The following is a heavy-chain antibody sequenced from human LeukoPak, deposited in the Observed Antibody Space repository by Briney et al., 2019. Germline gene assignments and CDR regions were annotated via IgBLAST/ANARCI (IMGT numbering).Heavy chain of an antibody. Sequence: SETLSLTCTVSGGSISSSSYFWAWIRQPPGMGLEWIGNIYYSGSTYYNPSLQSRVTISVDTSKNQFSLKLNFVTAADTAVYYCARDHFRVGCSTTSCYGVDPWGQGTLVTVSS. CDR2: IYYSGST. V-gene: IGHV4-39*07. D-gene: IGHD2-2*01. CDR1: GGSISSSSYF. J-gene: IGHJ5*02. CDR3: ARDHFRVGCSTTSCYGVDP.